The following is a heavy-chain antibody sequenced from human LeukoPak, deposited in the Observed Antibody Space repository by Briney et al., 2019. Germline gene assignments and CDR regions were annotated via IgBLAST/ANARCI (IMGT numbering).Heavy chain of an antibody. CDR1: GYTFTGYY. CDR2: SSPNSGDT. CDR3: ARDPHYDILTGYYKGGFDY. D-gene: IGHD3-9*01. Sequence: ASVKVSCKASGYTFTGYYMHWVRQAPGQGLEWMGWSSPNSGDTNYAQKFQGRVTMTRDTSISTAYMELSSLRSEDTAVYYCARDPHYDILTGYYKGGFDYWGQGTLVTVSS. V-gene: IGHV1-2*02. J-gene: IGHJ4*02.